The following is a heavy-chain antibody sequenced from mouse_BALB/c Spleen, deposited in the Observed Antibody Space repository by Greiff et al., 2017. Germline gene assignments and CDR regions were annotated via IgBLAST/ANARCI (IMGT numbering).Heavy chain of an antibody. CDR2: ISSGSSTI. CDR1: GFTFSSFG. CDR3: AMVEVRHGYAMDY. Sequence: DVQLVESGGGLVQPGGSRKLSCAASGFTFSSFGMHWVRQAPEKGLEWVAYISSGSSTIYYADTVKGRFTISRDNPKNTLFLQMTSLRSEDTAMYYYAMVEVRHGYAMDYWGQGTSVTVSS. D-gene: IGHD2-14*01. V-gene: IGHV5-17*02. J-gene: IGHJ4*01.